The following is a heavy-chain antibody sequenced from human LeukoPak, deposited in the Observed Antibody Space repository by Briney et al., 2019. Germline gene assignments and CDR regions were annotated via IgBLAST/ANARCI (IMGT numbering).Heavy chain of an antibody. D-gene: IGHD3-10*01. CDR1: GGTFSSYA. CDR2: IIPILGIA. J-gene: IGHJ4*02. Sequence: ASVKVSCKASGGTFSSYAITWVRQAPGQGLEWMGRIIPILGIANYAQKFQGRVTIIADKSTSTAYMELSSLRSEDTAVYYCARDNVPYYYGSGSYCDYWGQGTLVTVSS. V-gene: IGHV1-69*04. CDR3: ARDNVPYYYGSGSYCDY.